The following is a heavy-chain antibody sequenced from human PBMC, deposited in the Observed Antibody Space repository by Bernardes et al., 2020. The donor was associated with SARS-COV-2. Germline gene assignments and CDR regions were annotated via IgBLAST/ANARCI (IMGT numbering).Heavy chain of an antibody. CDR1: GFTFSAST. V-gene: IGHV3-23*01. Sequence: GGSLRLSCAASGFTFSASTMSWVRQAPGKGLEWVSTISGTSVGPYYADSVKGRFTISRDNSRTTLYLQMNSLRAEDTAVYYCAKGHSRYYYGMDVWGQGTTVTVSS. J-gene: IGHJ6*02. CDR2: ISGTSVGP. CDR3: AKGHSRYYYGMDV. D-gene: IGHD3-16*02.